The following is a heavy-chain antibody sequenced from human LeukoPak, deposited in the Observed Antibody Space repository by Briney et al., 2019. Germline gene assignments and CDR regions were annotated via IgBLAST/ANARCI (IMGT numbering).Heavy chain of an antibody. Sequence: GPSVKVSCKASGGTFSSYAVSWVRQAPGQGLEWVGGIIPLFCTANYAQKLQGRVTITADKSTSTAYMELSSLRSEDTAVYYCETSWYWGQGTLVTVSS. J-gene: IGHJ4*02. CDR3: ETSWY. CDR1: GGTFSSYA. V-gene: IGHV1-69*06. CDR2: IIPLFCTA.